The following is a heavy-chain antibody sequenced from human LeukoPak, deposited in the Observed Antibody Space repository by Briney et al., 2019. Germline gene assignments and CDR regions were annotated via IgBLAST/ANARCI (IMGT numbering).Heavy chain of an antibody. V-gene: IGHV4-38-2*02. J-gene: IGHJ4*02. Sequence: SETLSLTCTVSRYSISNGYYWAWIRQPPGRGLGWIGNIYRRGSTSYNPSLKRRVTISVDTSKNQFSLKVNSVTAADTAVYYCARRHSSGWFYYWGQGTLVTVSS. D-gene: IGHD6-19*01. CDR1: RYSISNGYY. CDR2: IYRRGST. CDR3: ARRHSSGWFYY.